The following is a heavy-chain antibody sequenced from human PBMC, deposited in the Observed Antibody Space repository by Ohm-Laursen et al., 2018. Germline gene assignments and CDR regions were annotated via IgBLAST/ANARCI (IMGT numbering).Heavy chain of an antibody. Sequence: SLRLSCAAPGFTFSSYGMHWVRQAPGKGLEWVAVIWYDGSNKYYADSVKGRFTISRDNSKNTLYLQMNSLRAEDTAVYYCASPTVEHYYYGMDVWGQGTTVTVSS. CDR2: IWYDGSNK. CDR3: ASPTVEHYYYGMDV. J-gene: IGHJ6*02. V-gene: IGHV3-33*01. D-gene: IGHD4-11*01. CDR1: GFTFSSYG.